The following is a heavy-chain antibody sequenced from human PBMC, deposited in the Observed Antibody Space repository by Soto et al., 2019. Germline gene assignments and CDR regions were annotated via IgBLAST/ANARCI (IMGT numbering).Heavy chain of an antibody. D-gene: IGHD1-1*01. J-gene: IGHJ4*02. CDR3: GRGFSRPPWTPNFAY. Sequence: GESLKISCQGFGYSFTSFWIGWVRQMPGKGLEWMGIINPVDSDTRYSPSFQGQVTISVDKSITTAYLQWSSLKASDTAMYYCGRGFSRPPWTPNFAYGGGGTLATVPS. V-gene: IGHV5-51*01. CDR1: GYSFTSFW. CDR2: INPVDSDT.